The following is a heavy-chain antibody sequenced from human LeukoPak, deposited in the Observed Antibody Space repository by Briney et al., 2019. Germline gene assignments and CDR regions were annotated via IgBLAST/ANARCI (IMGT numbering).Heavy chain of an antibody. CDR2: ISSSGSTI. V-gene: IGHV3-48*04. CDR3: ARVQYGPAWYFDL. J-gene: IGHJ2*01. Sequence: GGSLGLSCAASGFTFSSYSMNWVRQAPGKGLEWVSYISSSGSTIYYADSVKGRFTISRDNAKNSLYLQMNSLRAEDTAVYYCARVQYGPAWYFDLWGRGTLVTVSS. D-gene: IGHD2/OR15-2a*01. CDR1: GFTFSSYS.